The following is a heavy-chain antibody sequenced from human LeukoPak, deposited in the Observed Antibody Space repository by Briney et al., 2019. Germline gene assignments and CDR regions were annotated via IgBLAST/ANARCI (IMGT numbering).Heavy chain of an antibody. D-gene: IGHD5-18*01. V-gene: IGHV3-43*02. CDR2: ISGNGGST. CDR1: GFTFDDYA. CDR3: ANSGGYSYGYDFDY. J-gene: IGHJ4*02. Sequence: GGSLRLSCAASGFTFDDYAMHWVRQAPGKGLEWVSLISGNGGSTYYADSVKGRFTISRDNSKNSLYLQMNSLRTEDTALYYCANSGGYSYGYDFDYWAREPWSPSPQ.